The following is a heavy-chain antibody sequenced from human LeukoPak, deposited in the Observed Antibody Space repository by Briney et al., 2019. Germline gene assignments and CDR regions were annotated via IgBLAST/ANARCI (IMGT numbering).Heavy chain of an antibody. CDR1: DYPISSGYY. V-gene: IGHV4-38-2*01. D-gene: IGHD3-10*01. CDR2: IYHSGST. Sequence: SETLSLTCAVSDYPISSGYYWGWIRQPPGEGLEWIGSIYHSGSTYYNPSLKTRVTISVDTSKNQFFLKLYSVTAADTAVYYCARAHDKDMVRGVIVPPDYWGQGTLVTVSS. CDR3: ARAHDKDMVRGVIVPPDY. J-gene: IGHJ4*02.